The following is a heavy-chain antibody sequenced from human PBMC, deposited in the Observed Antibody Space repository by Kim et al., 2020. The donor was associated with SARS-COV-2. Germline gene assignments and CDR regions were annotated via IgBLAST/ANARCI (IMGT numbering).Heavy chain of an antibody. CDR1: GGSFSGYY. D-gene: IGHD1-7*01. Sequence: SETLSLTCAVYGGSFSGYYWSWIRQPPGKGLEWIGEINHSGSTNYNPSLKSRVTISVDTSKNQFSLKLSSVTAADTAVYYCARGRKTTRYYYYYMDVWGKGTTVTVSS. CDR2: INHSGST. J-gene: IGHJ6*03. CDR3: ARGRKTTRYYYYYMDV. V-gene: IGHV4-34*01.